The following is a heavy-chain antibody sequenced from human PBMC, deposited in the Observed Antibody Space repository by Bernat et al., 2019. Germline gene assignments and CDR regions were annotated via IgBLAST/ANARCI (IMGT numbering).Heavy chain of an antibody. CDR2: ISGSGMNT. CDR3: AKGSYYDSGGYYYLDH. CDR1: GFSFSTYG. D-gene: IGHD3-22*01. Sequence: EVQLLESGGGLVQPGVSLRLSCAASGFSFSTYGMSWVRQASRKGLEWVSGISGSGMNTYYADSVKGRFTISRDNSKTTLYLHMNSLGAEDTAVYYCAKGSYYDSGGYYYLDHWGQGTLVTVSS. J-gene: IGHJ4*02. V-gene: IGHV3-23*01.